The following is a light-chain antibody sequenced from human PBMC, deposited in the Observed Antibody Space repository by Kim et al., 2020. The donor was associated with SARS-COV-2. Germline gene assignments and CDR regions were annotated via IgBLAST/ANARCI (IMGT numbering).Light chain of an antibody. CDR3: QVWDSSSDHPNWV. CDR1: NIGSKR. Sequence: SYELTQPPSVTVAPGKTARITCGGNNIGSKRVHWYQQKPGQAPVLVIYYDSDRPSGIPERFSGSNSGNTATLTISRVEAGDEADYYCQVWDSSSDHPNWVFGGGTQLTVL. V-gene: IGLV3-21*04. CDR2: YDS. J-gene: IGLJ3*02.